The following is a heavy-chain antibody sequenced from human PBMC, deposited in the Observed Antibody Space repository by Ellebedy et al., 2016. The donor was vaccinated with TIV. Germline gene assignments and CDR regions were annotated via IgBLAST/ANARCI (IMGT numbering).Heavy chain of an antibody. CDR2: IYPGGST. CDR1: GGSISSSGYY. Sequence: GSLRLSXTVSGGSISSSGYYWGWVRQPPGRGLEWIGEIYPGGSTNYNPSLKSRVTMSIDESKNGFSLKLTSVTAADTAVYYCARDLGSGRYPGHWGQGTLVTVSS. CDR3: ARDLGSGRYPGH. J-gene: IGHJ4*02. D-gene: IGHD3-10*01. V-gene: IGHV4-39*07.